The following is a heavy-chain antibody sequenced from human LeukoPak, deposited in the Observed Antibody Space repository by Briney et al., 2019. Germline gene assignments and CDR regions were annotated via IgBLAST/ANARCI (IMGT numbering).Heavy chain of an antibody. V-gene: IGHV1-18*04. D-gene: IGHD3-10*01. CDR3: ARGRGTMVRGPLVDY. J-gene: IGHJ4*02. CDR1: GYTFTSYG. Sequence: ASVKVSCKASGYTFTSYGISWVRQAPGQGLGWMGWISAYNGNTNYSQKLQGRVTMTTDTSTSTAYMELRSLRSDDTAVYYCARGRGTMVRGPLVDYWGQGTLVTVSS. CDR2: ISAYNGNT.